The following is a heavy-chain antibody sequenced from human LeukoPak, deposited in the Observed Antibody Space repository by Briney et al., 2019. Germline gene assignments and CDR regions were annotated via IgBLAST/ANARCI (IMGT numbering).Heavy chain of an antibody. CDR1: GLTFDDYA. Sequence: GGSLRLSCAASGLTFDDYAMHWVRQAPGKGLEWVSGISWNSGSIGYVDSVKGRFTISRDNAKNSLYLQMDSLRAEDTALYYCAKGGSSGWEPLDHWLQGTLVIVSS. J-gene: IGHJ4*02. CDR2: ISWNSGSI. D-gene: IGHD6-19*01. V-gene: IGHV3-9*01. CDR3: AKGGSSGWEPLDH.